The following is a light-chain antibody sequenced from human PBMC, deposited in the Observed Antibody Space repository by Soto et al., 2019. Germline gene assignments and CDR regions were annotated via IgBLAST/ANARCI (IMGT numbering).Light chain of an antibody. CDR3: SSYTSTGTYV. Sequence: QSVLTQPASVSGSPGQSIAISCTGTSSDVGGYNYVSWYQQYPGKAPKLMIYHVSNRPSGVSNRFSGSKSGNSASLTISGLQAEDEADYYCSSYTSTGTYVFGTGTKLTVL. CDR1: SSDVGGYNY. V-gene: IGLV2-14*01. J-gene: IGLJ1*01. CDR2: HVS.